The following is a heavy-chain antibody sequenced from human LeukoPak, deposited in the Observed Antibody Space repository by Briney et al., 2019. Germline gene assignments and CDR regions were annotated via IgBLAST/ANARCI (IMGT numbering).Heavy chain of an antibody. D-gene: IGHD5-12*01. V-gene: IGHV4-30-4*08. J-gene: IGHJ4*02. CDR1: GGSISSGDYY. CDR2: IYYSGRT. Sequence: SQTLSLTCTVSGGSISSGDYYWSWIRQPPGKGLEWIGYIYYSGRTDYNPSLKSRVTISVDTSKNQFSLKLRSVTDADTAIYYCARENGNSYDLDYWGQGTLVTVSS. CDR3: ARENGNSYDLDY.